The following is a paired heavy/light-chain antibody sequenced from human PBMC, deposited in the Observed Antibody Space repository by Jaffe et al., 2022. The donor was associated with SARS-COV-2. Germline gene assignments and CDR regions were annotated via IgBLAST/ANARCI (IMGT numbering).Heavy chain of an antibody. CDR1: GYTFNTYD. Sequence: QVQLVQSGAEVKNPGASVKVSCKASGYTFNTYDVSWVRQAPGQGPEWMGRISAGRGDTNYDQKLQGRVTMTIDTSTSTAYMELRGLRSDDTAIYYCATSRGRDFSYYYYLDVWGTGTSVTVSS. CDR2: ISAGRGDT. J-gene: IGHJ6*03. CDR3: ATSRGRDFSYYYYLDV. D-gene: IGHD2-21*02. V-gene: IGHV1-18*01.
Light chain of an antibody. J-gene: IGKJ2*01. Sequence: DIQMAQSPSSLSASVGDRVTITCRASQSISSHLNWYQQKPGKAPKFLIYSAMTLQSGVPSRFSGSGSGTDFTLTITSLQPEDFATYFCQQSYSPPYTFGQGTKLEIK. CDR3: QQSYSPPYT. CDR1: QSISSH. V-gene: IGKV1-39*01. CDR2: SAM.